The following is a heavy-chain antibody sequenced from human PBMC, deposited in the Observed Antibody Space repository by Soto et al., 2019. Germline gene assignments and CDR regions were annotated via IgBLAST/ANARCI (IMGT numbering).Heavy chain of an antibody. V-gene: IGHV3-23*01. CDR3: AKDVFLTTGYGMDV. D-gene: IGHD4-17*01. J-gene: IGHJ6*02. CDR2: ISGSGGST. CDR1: GFTFSSYA. Sequence: PGGSLRLSCAASGFTFSSYAMSWVRQAPGKGLEWVSAISGSGGSTYYADSVKGRFTISRDNSKNTLYLQMNSLRAEDTVVYYCAKDVFLTTGYGMDVWGQGTTVTVSS.